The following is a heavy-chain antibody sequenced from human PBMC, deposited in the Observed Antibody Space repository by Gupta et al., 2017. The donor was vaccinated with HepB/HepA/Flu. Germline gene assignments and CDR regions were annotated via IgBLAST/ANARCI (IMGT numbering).Heavy chain of an antibody. CDR3: ARRETFDSFDS. CDR2: ISHDGTT. J-gene: IGHJ4*02. V-gene: IGHV4-39*01. Sequence: QLQLQESGPGLVKPSETLSLTCSVSGGSISNNNYYWDWIRQPPGKVLEWLGSISHDGTTDYNPSLKSRVTMSADTSKNQVSLKVTSVSAADTAVYYWARRETFDSFDSWGQGILVTVSS. CDR1: GGSISNNNYY.